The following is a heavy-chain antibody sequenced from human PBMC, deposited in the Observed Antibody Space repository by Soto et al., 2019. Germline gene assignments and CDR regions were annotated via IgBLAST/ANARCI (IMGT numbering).Heavy chain of an antibody. CDR2: IFPGGVNI. J-gene: IGHJ6*02. D-gene: IGHD3-10*01. CDR3: ARVLGDYGSGSYRHNYYYCGMDV. Sequence: GASVKVSCKAIGYSFTSHYMHWVRQAPGQGLERMGTIFPGGVNIAYAQKFQGRVTMTTDTSTSTAYMELRSLRSDDTAVYYCARVLGDYGSGSYRHNYYYCGMDVWGQGTTVTVSS. CDR1: GYSFTSHY. V-gene: IGHV1-46*01.